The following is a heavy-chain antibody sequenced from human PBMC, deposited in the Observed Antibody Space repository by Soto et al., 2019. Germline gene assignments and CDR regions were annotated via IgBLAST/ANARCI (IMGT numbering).Heavy chain of an antibody. CDR2: ISAYNGNT. D-gene: IGHD3-22*01. J-gene: IGHJ6*02. CDR3: ARDPCYMLVVECYYYGMDV. Sequence: QVQLVQSGAEVKKPGASVKVSCKASGYTFTSYGISWVRQAPGQGLEWMGWISAYNGNTNYAQKLQGRVTMTTDTXXSXAXXELRSLRSDDTAVYYCARDPCYMLVVECYYYGMDVWGQGTTVTVSS. CDR1: GYTFTSYG. V-gene: IGHV1-18*01.